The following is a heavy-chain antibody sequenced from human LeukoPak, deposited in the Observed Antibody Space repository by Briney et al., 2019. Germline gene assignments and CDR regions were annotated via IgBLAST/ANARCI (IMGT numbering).Heavy chain of an antibody. Sequence: GESLKISCKGSGYSFTSYWIGWVRQMPGKGLEWMGIIYPGDSDTRYSPSFQGQVTISADKSISTAYLQWSSLKASDTAMYYCARLRLVGGSEEGELYGFDPWGQGTLVTVSS. CDR1: GYSFTSYW. CDR3: ARLRLVGGSEEGELYGFDP. D-gene: IGHD1-26*01. V-gene: IGHV5-51*01. J-gene: IGHJ5*02. CDR2: IYPGDSDT.